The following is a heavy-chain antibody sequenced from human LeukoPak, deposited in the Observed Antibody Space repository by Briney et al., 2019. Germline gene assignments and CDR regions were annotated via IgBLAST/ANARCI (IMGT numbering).Heavy chain of an antibody. J-gene: IGHJ4*02. Sequence: SETLSLTCTVSGGSISSYYWNWIRQPPGKGLEWIGYIYYSGSAIYSPSLKSRVTISVDTSKNQFSLRLSSVTAADTAVYYCARGPEWYYFDYWGQGTLVTVSS. D-gene: IGHD3-3*01. V-gene: IGHV4-59*08. CDR1: GGSISSYY. CDR3: ARGPEWYYFDY. CDR2: IYYSGSA.